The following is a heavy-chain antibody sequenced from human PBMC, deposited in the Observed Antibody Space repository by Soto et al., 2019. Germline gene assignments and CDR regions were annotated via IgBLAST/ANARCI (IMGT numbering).Heavy chain of an antibody. CDR1: GYTFTSYF. J-gene: IGHJ6*02. D-gene: IGHD1-26*01. V-gene: IGHV1-46*01. Sequence: QVQLVQSGAEVKKPGASVKVSCTASGYTFTSYFMHWVRQAPGQGLEWMGRMNPSDGSTRYTEKFQARVSTTRDTSASSVDMEVTTLRYEDTAEYYWASGRIGSNGLDVGGQGATVSASS. CDR2: MNPSDGST. CDR3: ASGRIGSNGLDV.